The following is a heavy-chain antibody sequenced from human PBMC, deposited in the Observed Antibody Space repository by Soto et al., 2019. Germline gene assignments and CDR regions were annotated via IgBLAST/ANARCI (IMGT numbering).Heavy chain of an antibody. CDR1: GGSITSSGYY. Sequence: QVQLQESGPGLVKPSQTLSLTCTVSGGSITSSGYYWSWIRQHPGEGLEWIGFTSNSGSTSYNPSLKSRVTISVDTSSNQFFLNLKSMTAADTAVYYCARGGGSTKVDYWGQGTLVTVSP. CDR3: ARGGGSTKVDY. J-gene: IGHJ4*02. V-gene: IGHV4-31*03. CDR2: TSNSGST. D-gene: IGHD2-2*01.